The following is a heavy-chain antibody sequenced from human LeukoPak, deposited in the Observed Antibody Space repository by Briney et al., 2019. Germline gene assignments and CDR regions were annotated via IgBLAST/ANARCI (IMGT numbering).Heavy chain of an antibody. V-gene: IGHV3-30*02. CDR1: GFTFSSFA. J-gene: IGHJ4*02. Sequence: GGSLRLSCAASGFTFSSFAMSWVRQAPGKGLEWVAFIRSDGTDKYYADSLKGRFTISRDDAKHTLYLQMNSLRAEDTAVYFCARGGDYGYFDPTLDYWGQGTLVTVSS. CDR3: ARGGDYGYFDPTLDY. D-gene: IGHD3-9*01. CDR2: IRSDGTDK.